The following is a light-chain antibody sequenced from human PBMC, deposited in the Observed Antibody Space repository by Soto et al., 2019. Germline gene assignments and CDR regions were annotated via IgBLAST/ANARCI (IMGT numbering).Light chain of an antibody. Sequence: EIVLTQSPGTLSLSPGERATLSCRASQTITSNNLAWYQQKPGQAPRLLIYGASSRATGIPDRFSGSGSGTDFTLTISRLEPEDFAVYFCQQYSAPSWTFGQGTKVDIK. CDR1: QTITSNN. CDR2: GAS. CDR3: QQYSAPSWT. V-gene: IGKV3-20*01. J-gene: IGKJ1*01.